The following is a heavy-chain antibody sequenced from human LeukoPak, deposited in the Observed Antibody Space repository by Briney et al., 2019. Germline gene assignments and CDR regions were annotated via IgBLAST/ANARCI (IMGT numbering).Heavy chain of an antibody. CDR2: ISGSGGST. D-gene: IGHD6-6*01. J-gene: IGHJ4*02. V-gene: IGHV3-23*01. CDR3: AKRSSIAFFDY. Sequence: GGSLRLSCAVSGFTFNNYAMSWVRQAPGKGLEWVSGISGSGGSTYYADSVKGRFTISRDNSKNTLYLQMNSLRAEDTAVYYCAKRSSIAFFDYWGQGTLVTVSS. CDR1: GFTFNNYA.